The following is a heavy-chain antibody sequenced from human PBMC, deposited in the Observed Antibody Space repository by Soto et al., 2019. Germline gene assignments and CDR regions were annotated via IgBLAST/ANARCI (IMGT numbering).Heavy chain of an antibody. Sequence: SDTLSLTFTVSGGSISSYYWSWIRQPAGKGREWIGRIYTSGSTNYNPSLKSRVTMSVDTSKNQFSLKLSSVTAADTAVYYCARDRRDIVLMVYAPHDAFDIWGQGTMVTVSS. D-gene: IGHD2-8*01. CDR1: GGSISSYY. CDR3: ARDRRDIVLMVYAPHDAFDI. J-gene: IGHJ3*02. CDR2: IYTSGST. V-gene: IGHV4-4*07.